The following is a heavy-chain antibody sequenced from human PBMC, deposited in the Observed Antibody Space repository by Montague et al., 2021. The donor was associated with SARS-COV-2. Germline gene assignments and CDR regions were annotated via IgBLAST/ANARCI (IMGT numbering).Heavy chain of an antibody. V-gene: IGHV4-34*01. J-gene: IGHJ3*01. CDR2: INHSGSS. Sequence: SETLSLTCAVYGGSSSDYYWTWIRLSPGKGLEWIGEINHSGSSNYNPSLTNRVTISVARSKNQISLKLTSVTAADTATYYCARGQVTFFAVLIMLPAAGRIDVWGQGTTVTVSS. CDR3: ARGQVTFFAVLIMLPAAGRIDV. D-gene: IGHD3-3*01. CDR1: GGSSSDYY.